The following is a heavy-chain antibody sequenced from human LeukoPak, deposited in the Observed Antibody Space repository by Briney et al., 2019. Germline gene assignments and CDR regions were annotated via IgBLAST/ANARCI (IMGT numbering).Heavy chain of an antibody. CDR1: GFTFSSYW. V-gene: IGHV3-74*01. Sequence: GWSLRLSCAASGFTFSSYWMHLVRQAPGNGLVLVSRINSDGSSTSYADSVKGRFTISRDNAKNTLYLQMNSLRAEDTAVYYCAGDPYGDSWFDPWGQGTLVTVSS. J-gene: IGHJ5*02. CDR3: AGDPYGDSWFDP. CDR2: INSDGSST. D-gene: IGHD4-17*01.